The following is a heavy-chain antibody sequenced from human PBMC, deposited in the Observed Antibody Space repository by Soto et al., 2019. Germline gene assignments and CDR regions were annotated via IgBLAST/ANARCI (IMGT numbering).Heavy chain of an antibody. Sequence: HPGGSLRLSCAASGFTFSSYAMSWVRQAPGKGLEWVSAISGSGGSTYYADSVKGRFTISRDNSKNTLYLQMNSLRAEDTAVYYCAKDTPDSSGYYYVGGVFGYWGQGTLVTVSS. CDR3: AKDTPDSSGYYYVGGVFGY. D-gene: IGHD3-22*01. V-gene: IGHV3-23*01. J-gene: IGHJ4*02. CDR2: ISGSGGST. CDR1: GFTFSSYA.